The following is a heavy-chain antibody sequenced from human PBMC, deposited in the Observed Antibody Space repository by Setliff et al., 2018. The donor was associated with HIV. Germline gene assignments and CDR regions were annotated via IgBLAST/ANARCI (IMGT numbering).Heavy chain of an antibody. CDR3: AKDVAAAGRFGDFQH. D-gene: IGHD6-25*01. CDR2: IEQDGSEK. V-gene: IGHV3-7*03. Sequence: GGSLRLSCAASGFTFSSYWMSWVRQAPGKGLEWVANIEQDGSEKYYVDSVKGRFTISRDNSKNTVYLQMSSLRAEDTAIYYCAKDVAAAGRFGDFQHWGQGTLVTVSS. J-gene: IGHJ1*01. CDR1: GFTFSSYW.